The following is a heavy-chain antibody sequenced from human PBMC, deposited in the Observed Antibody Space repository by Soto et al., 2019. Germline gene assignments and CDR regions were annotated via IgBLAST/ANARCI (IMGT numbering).Heavy chain of an antibody. V-gene: IGHV3-7*01. CDR1: GFTFRSNW. D-gene: IGHD6-6*01. CDR3: ARDVGVQELDY. J-gene: IGHJ4*02. Sequence: PGESLRLSCAASGFTFRSNWMSWVRQAPGRGLEWVANIKPDGSGKYYLDSVRGRFTISRDNAENSLFLQIDSLRVEDTAVYYCARDVGVQELDYWGQGTLVTVSS. CDR2: IKPDGSGK.